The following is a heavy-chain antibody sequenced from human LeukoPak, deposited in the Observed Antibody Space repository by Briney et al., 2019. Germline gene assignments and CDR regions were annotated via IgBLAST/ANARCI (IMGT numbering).Heavy chain of an antibody. Sequence: GGSLRLSCAASGFTFSSYGMHWVRQAPGKGLEWVAVISYDEGNKYYADSVKGRFTISRDDSKNTLYLQMNSLRAEDTAVYYCARDRSYSSGWYSDYWGQGTLVTVSS. J-gene: IGHJ4*02. CDR1: GFTFSSYG. CDR3: ARDRSYSSGWYSDY. V-gene: IGHV3-30*03. D-gene: IGHD6-19*01. CDR2: ISYDEGNK.